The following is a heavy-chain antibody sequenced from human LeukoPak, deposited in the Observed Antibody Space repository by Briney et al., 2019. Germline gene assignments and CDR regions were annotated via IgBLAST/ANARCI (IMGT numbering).Heavy chain of an antibody. CDR3: TRLTDYNILTGYYSDY. CDR1: GYSFSNYW. V-gene: IGHV5-10-1*01. D-gene: IGHD3-9*01. CDR2: FDPSDSYT. J-gene: IGHJ4*02. Sequence: LGESLKISCKGSGYSFSNYWVSWVRQMPGRGLEGMGRFDPSDSYTKYSPSFQGHVTMSTDKSMTTAYLQWSSLKASDTAMYYCTRLTDYNILTGYYSDYWGQGTLVTVSS.